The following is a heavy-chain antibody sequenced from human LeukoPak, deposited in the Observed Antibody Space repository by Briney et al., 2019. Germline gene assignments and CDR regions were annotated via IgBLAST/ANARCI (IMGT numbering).Heavy chain of an antibody. CDR3: ARGPSSPLTH. CDR1: GFTFSSYE. J-gene: IGHJ4*02. V-gene: IGHV3-48*03. D-gene: IGHD6-6*01. CDR2: ISSSGSTI. Sequence: GGSLRLSCAASGFTFSSYEMNWVRQAPGKGLEWVSYISSSGSTIYYAGSVKGRFTISRDNAKSSLYLQMDSLRAEDTAVYYCARGPSSPLTHWGQGTLVTVSS.